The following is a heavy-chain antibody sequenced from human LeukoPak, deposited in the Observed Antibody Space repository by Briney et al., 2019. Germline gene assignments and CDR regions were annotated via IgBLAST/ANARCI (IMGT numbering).Heavy chain of an antibody. J-gene: IGHJ6*03. CDR3: ARRTSRYYMDV. Sequence: AETLSLTCTVSGGSISSYYWSWIRQPAGKGLEWIGSIYYSGNTYYNPSLKSRVTISVDTSKNQFSLKRSSVTAADTVVYYCARRTSRYYMDVWGKGTTVTVSS. D-gene: IGHD2-2*01. V-gene: IGHV4-59*05. CDR1: GGSISSYY. CDR2: IYYSGNT.